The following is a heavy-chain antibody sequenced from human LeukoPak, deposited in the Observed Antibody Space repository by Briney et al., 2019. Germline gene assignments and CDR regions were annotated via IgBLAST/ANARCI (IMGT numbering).Heavy chain of an antibody. Sequence: SSETLSLTCTVSGGSISSSSYYWGWIRQPPGKGLGWIGSIYYSGSTYYNPSLKSRVTISVDTSKNQFSLKLSSVTAADTAVYYCARFAPYDSSGAIDYWGQGTLVTVSS. D-gene: IGHD3-22*01. CDR1: GGSISSSSYY. CDR3: ARFAPYDSSGAIDY. V-gene: IGHV4-39*01. CDR2: IYYSGST. J-gene: IGHJ4*02.